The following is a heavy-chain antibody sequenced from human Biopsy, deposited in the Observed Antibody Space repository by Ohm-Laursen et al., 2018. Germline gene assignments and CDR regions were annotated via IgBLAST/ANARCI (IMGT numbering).Heavy chain of an antibody. CDR1: GGYLNFYY. J-gene: IGHJ4*02. V-gene: IGHV4-59*07. CDR3: VRGRSPATY. D-gene: IGHD3-16*01. Sequence: SDTLSLTCTVSGGYLNFYYWSWIRQPPGQGLEWIGYMYYSGSTKYSPSLKNRVTVSFYTSRNQFSLKLTSMTPADTAVYYCVRGRSPATYWGQGALVIASS. CDR2: MYYSGST.